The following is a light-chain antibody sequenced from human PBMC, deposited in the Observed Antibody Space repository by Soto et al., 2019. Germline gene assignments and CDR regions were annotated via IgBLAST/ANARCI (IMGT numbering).Light chain of an antibody. CDR1: QSLNGR. CDR2: DVS. CDR3: QQYKVYPYT. Sequence: DIQMTQSPSTLSASIGDRVTITCRASQSLNGRLAWYQQKPGRPPKLLIYDVSFLESGVPSRLSGSGSGTDFNLTISSLRPDDFATFYCQQYKVYPYTFGQGARLDIQ. J-gene: IGKJ2*01. V-gene: IGKV1-5*01.